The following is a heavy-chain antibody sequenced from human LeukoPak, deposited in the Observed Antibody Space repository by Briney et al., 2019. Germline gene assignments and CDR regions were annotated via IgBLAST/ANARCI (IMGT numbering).Heavy chain of an antibody. CDR3: ARGPPRLVQSVPFGI. Sequence: ASVKVSCKASGHTFTSYGISWVRQAPGQGLEWMGWISAYNGNTNYAQTLQGRVTMTTDTSTSTAYMELRSLRSDDTAVYYCARGPPRLVQSVPFGIWGQGTMVTVSS. D-gene: IGHD3-16*01. CDR1: GHTFTSYG. CDR2: ISAYNGNT. V-gene: IGHV1-18*01. J-gene: IGHJ3*02.